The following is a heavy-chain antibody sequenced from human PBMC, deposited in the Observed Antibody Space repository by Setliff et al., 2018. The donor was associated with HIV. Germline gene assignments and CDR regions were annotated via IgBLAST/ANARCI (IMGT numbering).Heavy chain of an antibody. D-gene: IGHD3-3*01. Sequence: GGSLRLSCAASGFTFSSHWMSWIRQAPGKGLEWVASIKDDGREEDYADSVKGRFTISRDNDKTSLFLQMDSLGAEDTAVYYCARCLNTEYWSGYSPFDSWGLGSLVTVSS. CDR1: GFTFSSHW. V-gene: IGHV3-7*03. J-gene: IGHJ4*02. CDR2: IKDDGREE. CDR3: ARCLNTEYWSGYSPFDS.